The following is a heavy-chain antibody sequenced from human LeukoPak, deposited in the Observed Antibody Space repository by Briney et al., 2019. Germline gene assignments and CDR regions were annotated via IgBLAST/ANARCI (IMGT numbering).Heavy chain of an antibody. CDR2: IKSDGKT. D-gene: IGHD2-21*01. CDR3: ARAPSEIGGYCPEYFRH. J-gene: IGHJ1*01. Sequence: GGSLRLSCAASGFSFSSYWMHWVRQAPGKGLVWVSRIKSDGKTNYADSVKGRFTISRDNAKNTVSLQMNSLRAEDTGVYYCARAPSEIGGYCPEYFRHWGQGTLVTVSS. V-gene: IGHV3-74*01. CDR1: GFSFSSYW.